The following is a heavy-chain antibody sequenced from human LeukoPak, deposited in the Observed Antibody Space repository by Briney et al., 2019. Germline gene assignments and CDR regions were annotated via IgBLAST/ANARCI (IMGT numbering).Heavy chain of an antibody. D-gene: IGHD1-26*01. V-gene: IGHV3-7*01. Sequence: GGSLRLSCAASGFTFSLYWMAWVRQAPGKGLEWVANIKKDGSEKYYVDSVKGRFTISRDNAKESLYLQMNSLRADDTAVYYCARQETSSYNGAFDIWGQGTMVTVSS. CDR1: GFTFSLYW. J-gene: IGHJ3*02. CDR2: IKKDGSEK. CDR3: ARQETSSYNGAFDI.